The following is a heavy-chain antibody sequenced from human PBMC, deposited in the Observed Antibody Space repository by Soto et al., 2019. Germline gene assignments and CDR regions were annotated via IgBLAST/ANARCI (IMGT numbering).Heavy chain of an antibody. CDR1: GGSISRGDYY. CDR3: ARVLHDVWSGYSGYFDY. D-gene: IGHD3-3*01. V-gene: IGHV4-30-4*01. CDR2: IYYSGST. Sequence: SETLSLNCTVSGGSISRGDYYWSWIRQPPGKGLEWIGYIYYSGSTYYNPSLKSRVTISVDTSKNQFSLKLSSVTAADTAVYYCARVLHDVWSGYSGYFDYWGQGTLVTVSS. J-gene: IGHJ4*02.